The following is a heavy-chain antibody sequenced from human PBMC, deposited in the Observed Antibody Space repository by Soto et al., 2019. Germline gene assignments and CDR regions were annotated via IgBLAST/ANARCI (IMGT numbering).Heavy chain of an antibody. V-gene: IGHV1-69*13. J-gene: IGHJ6*02. Sequence: SVKVSCKAPGGTFSSYAISWVRQAPGQGLEWMGGIIPIFGTANYAQKFQGRVTITADESTSTAYMELSSLRSEDTAVYYCARGAIVAARLYYYYGMDVWGQGTTVTVSS. CDR1: GGTFSSYA. D-gene: IGHD6-6*01. CDR3: ARGAIVAARLYYYYGMDV. CDR2: IIPIFGTA.